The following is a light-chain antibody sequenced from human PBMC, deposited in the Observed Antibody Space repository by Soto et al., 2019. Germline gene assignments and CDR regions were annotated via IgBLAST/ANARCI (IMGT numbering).Light chain of an antibody. V-gene: IGKV3-20*01. CDR1: QSVSSSY. J-gene: IGKJ1*01. CDR2: GTS. CDR3: QQYGSSSWT. Sequence: EIVLTQSPGTLSLSPGERATLSCRASQSVSSSYLAWYQQKPGQAHRLLIYGTSSRTTAIPDRFSGSGSGTDFTLIISRLEPEDFAVYYCQQYGSSSWTFGQGTKV.